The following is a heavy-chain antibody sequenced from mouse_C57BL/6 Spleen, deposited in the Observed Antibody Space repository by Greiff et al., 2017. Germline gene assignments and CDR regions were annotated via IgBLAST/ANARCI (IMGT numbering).Heavy chain of an antibody. CDR1: GYTFTEYT. V-gene: IGHV1-62-2*01. Sequence: VQLQQSGAELVKPGASVKLSCKASGYTFTEYTIHWVKQRSGQGLEWIGWFYPGSGSITYNEKFKDKATLTADKSSSTVYMELSRMTSEDAAVXFCARHEDHYSKGWYFDVWGTGTTVTVSS. J-gene: IGHJ1*03. CDR2: FYPGSGSI. CDR3: ARHEDHYSKGWYFDV. D-gene: IGHD2-5*01.